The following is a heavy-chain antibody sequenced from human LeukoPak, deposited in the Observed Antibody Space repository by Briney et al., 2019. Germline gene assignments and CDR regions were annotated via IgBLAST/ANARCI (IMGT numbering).Heavy chain of an antibody. D-gene: IGHD6-19*01. CDR1: GFTFSNYE. CDR2: ISSSSGSTI. Sequence: GGSLRLSCAASGFTFSNYEMNWVRQAPGKGLVWVSYISSSSGSTIYYADSVKGRFTISRDNAKNSLYLQMNSLRAEDTAVYYCARDSSGWYYFDYWGQGTLVTVSS. V-gene: IGHV3-48*03. J-gene: IGHJ4*02. CDR3: ARDSSGWYYFDY.